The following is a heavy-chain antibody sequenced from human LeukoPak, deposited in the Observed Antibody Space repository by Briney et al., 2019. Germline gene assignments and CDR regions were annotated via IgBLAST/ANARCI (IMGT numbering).Heavy chain of an antibody. CDR3: ASWGGYGPFDY. D-gene: IGHD5-12*01. CDR2: INPSGGST. Sequence: ASVKVSCKASGYTFTSYYMHWVRQAPGQGLEWMGIINPSGGSTSYAQRFQGRVTMTRDTSTSTVYMELSSLRSEDTAVYYCASWGGYGPFDYWGQGTLVTVSS. CDR1: GYTFTSYY. J-gene: IGHJ4*02. V-gene: IGHV1-46*01.